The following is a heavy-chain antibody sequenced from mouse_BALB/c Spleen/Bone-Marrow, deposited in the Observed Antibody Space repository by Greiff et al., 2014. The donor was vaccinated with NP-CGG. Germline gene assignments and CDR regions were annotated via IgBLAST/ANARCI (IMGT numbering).Heavy chain of an antibody. V-gene: IGHV1-67*01. CDR1: GYTFTDYA. CDR3: ARAYYGSSYRFAY. J-gene: IGHJ3*01. D-gene: IGHD1-1*01. CDR2: ISTCSGNT. Sequence: VQLQQSGPELVRPGVSVKISCKGSGYTFTDYAMNWVKQSHAKSLEWIGVISTCSGNTKYNEKFKGKATMTVDKSSSTAYMELARLTSDNSAIYFCARAYYGSSYRFAYWGQGTLVTVSA.